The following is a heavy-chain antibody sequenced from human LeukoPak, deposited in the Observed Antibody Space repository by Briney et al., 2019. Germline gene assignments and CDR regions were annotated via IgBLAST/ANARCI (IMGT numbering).Heavy chain of an antibody. J-gene: IGHJ6*02. CDR1: GFTFSNYW. V-gene: IGHV3-21*01. CDR3: ARDPGPPYSGRPRGV. D-gene: IGHD1-26*01. Sequence: GGSLRLSCAVSGFTFSNYWMSWVRQAPGKGLEWVSSISSSSSYIYYADSVKGRFTISRDNAKNSLYLQMNSLRAEDTAVYYCARDPGPPYSGRPRGVWGQGTTVTVSS. CDR2: ISSSSSYI.